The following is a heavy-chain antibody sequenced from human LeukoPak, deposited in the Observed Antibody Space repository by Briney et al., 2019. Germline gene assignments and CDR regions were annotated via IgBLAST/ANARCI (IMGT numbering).Heavy chain of an antibody. J-gene: IGHJ3*02. CDR1: GGSISSSSYY. V-gene: IGHV4-39*01. D-gene: IGHD3-10*01. Sequence: PSETLSLTCTVSGGSISSSSYYWGWIRQPPGKGLEWIGSIYYSGSTYYNPSLKSRVTISVDTSKNQSSLKVSSVTAADTAVYYCARRELLSTPDAFDIWGQGAMVTVSS. CDR2: IYYSGST. CDR3: ARRELLSTPDAFDI.